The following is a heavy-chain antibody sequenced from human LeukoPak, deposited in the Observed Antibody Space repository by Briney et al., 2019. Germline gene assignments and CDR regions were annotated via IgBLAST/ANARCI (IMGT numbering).Heavy chain of an antibody. CDR2: FDPEDGET. CDR3: ATGNDSSGYYSRAEYFQH. V-gene: IGHV1-24*01. J-gene: IGHJ1*01. Sequence: ASVKVSCKVSGYTLTELSMHWVRQAPGKGLERMGGFDPEDGETIYAQKFQGRVTMTEDTSTDTAYMELSSLRSEDTAVYYCATGNDSSGYYSRAEYFQHWGQGTLVTVSS. CDR1: GYTLTELS. D-gene: IGHD3-22*01.